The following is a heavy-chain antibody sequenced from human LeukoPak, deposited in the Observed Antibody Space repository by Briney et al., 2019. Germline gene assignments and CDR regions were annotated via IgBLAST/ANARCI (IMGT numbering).Heavy chain of an antibody. V-gene: IGHV1-18*01. CDR2: ISGYNGNT. CDR3: ARDSVEYSSSSSFGRFDY. D-gene: IGHD6-6*01. CDR1: GYTFTSYG. Sequence: ASVKVSCKASGYTFTSYGISWVRQAPGQGLEWMGWISGYNGNTNYAQKLQGRVTMTTDTSTSTAYMELRSLRSDDTAVYYCARDSVEYSSSSSFGRFDYWGQGTLVTVSS. J-gene: IGHJ4*02.